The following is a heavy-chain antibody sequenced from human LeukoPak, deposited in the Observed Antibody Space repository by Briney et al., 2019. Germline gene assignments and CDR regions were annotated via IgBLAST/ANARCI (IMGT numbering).Heavy chain of an antibody. CDR2: IKQDGSEK. J-gene: IGHJ5*02. D-gene: IGHD1-1*01. V-gene: IGHV3-7*01. Sequence: GGSXXLSXAASGXTFSSYWMSWVRQAPGKGXXXXANIKQDGSEKYYVDSVKGRFTISRDNAKNSLYLQMNSLRAEDTAVYYCARLNWILDVNWFDPWGQGTLVTVSS. CDR1: GXTFSSYW. CDR3: ARLNWILDVNWFDP.